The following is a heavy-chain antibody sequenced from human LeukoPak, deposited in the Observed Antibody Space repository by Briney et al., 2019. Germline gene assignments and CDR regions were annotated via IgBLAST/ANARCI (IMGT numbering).Heavy chain of an antibody. CDR3: AREGRMLSSGWYGGNYYYGMDV. Sequence: ASVKVSCKASGYTFTSYYMHWVRQAPGQGLEWMGIINPSGGSTSYAQKFQGRVTMTRDTSTSTVYMELSSLRSEDTAVYYCAREGRMLSSGWYGGNYYYGMDVWGQGTTVTVSS. CDR1: GYTFTSYY. V-gene: IGHV1-46*01. D-gene: IGHD6-19*01. J-gene: IGHJ6*02. CDR2: INPSGGST.